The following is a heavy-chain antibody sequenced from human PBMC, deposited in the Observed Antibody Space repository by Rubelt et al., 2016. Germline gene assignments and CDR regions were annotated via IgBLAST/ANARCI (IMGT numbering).Heavy chain of an antibody. V-gene: IGHV4-34*01. Sequence: QVQLQQWGAGLLKPSETLSLTCAVYGGSFSGYYWSWIRQPPGKGLAWIGEINHSGSTNYNPSLKSRVTISVDTSKTQFSLKVSAGTAADTAVYYCASRGRYYGSGSYPPRTGIVDYWGQGTLVTVSS. D-gene: IGHD3-10*01. J-gene: IGHJ4*02. CDR2: INHSGST. CDR3: ASRGRYYGSGSYPPRTGIVDY. CDR1: GGSFSGYY.